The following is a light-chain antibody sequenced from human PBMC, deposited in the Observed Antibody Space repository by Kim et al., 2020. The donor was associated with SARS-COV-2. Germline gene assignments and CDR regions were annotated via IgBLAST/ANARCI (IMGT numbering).Light chain of an antibody. Sequence: AATGDRVTITCRASQGISSYLAWYQQKPGKAPKLLIYATSTLQSGVPSRFSGSGSGTDFTLTSSCLQSEDFATYYCQQYYSYPFTFGPGTKVDIK. V-gene: IGKV1-8*01. J-gene: IGKJ3*01. CDR3: QQYYSYPFT. CDR1: QGISSY. CDR2: ATS.